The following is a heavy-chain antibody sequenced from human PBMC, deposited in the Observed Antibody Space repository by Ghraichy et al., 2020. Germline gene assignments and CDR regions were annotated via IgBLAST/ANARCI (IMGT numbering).Heavy chain of an antibody. D-gene: IGHD3-3*01. CDR3: ASRLRFLEWLWYFDL. CDR1: GGTFSSYA. Sequence: SVKVSCKASGGTFSSYAISWVRQAPGQGLEWMGGIIPIFGTANYAQKFQGRVTITADESTSTAYMELSSLRSEDTAVYYCASRLRFLEWLWYFDLWGRGTLVTVSS. CDR2: IIPIFGTA. J-gene: IGHJ2*01. V-gene: IGHV1-69*13.